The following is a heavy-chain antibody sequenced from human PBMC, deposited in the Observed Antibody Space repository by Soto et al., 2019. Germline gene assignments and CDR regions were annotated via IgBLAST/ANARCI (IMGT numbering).Heavy chain of an antibody. J-gene: IGHJ5*02. CDR3: ARRHHVDTAMVTAFDP. D-gene: IGHD5-18*01. V-gene: IGHV4-59*08. Sequence: SETLSLTCTVSGGSISSYYWSWIRQPPGKGLEWIGYIYYSGSTNYNPSLKSRVTILVDTSKNQFSLKLSSVTAADTAVYYCARRHHVDTAMVTAFDPWGQGTLVTVSS. CDR1: GGSISSYY. CDR2: IYYSGST.